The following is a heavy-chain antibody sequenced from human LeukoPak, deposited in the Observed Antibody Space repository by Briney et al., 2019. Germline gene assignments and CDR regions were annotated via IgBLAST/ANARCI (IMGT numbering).Heavy chain of an antibody. CDR1: GFTFSSYW. Sequence: GGSLRLSCAASGFTFSSYWMSWVRQAPGKGLEWVANINQDGSEQYYVDSVKGRFTISRDNTKNSLYLQMNSLRSEDTAVYYCARVGYCSTTSCYWRAFDYWGQGTLVTVSS. V-gene: IGHV3-7*01. CDR2: INQDGSEQ. J-gene: IGHJ4*02. D-gene: IGHD2-2*01. CDR3: ARVGYCSTTSCYWRAFDY.